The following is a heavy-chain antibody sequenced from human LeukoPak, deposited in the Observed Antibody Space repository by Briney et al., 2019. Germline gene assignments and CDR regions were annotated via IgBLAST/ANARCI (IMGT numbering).Heavy chain of an antibody. V-gene: IGHV1-69*05. Sequence: SVKVSCKASGGTFSSYVISWVRQAPGRGLEWMGRIIPIFGTANYAQKFQGRVTITTDESTSTAYMELSSLRSEDTAVYYCASPRRDGYDYFDYWGQGTLVTVSS. D-gene: IGHD5-24*01. CDR1: GGTFSSYV. CDR3: ASPRRDGYDYFDY. J-gene: IGHJ4*02. CDR2: IIPIFGTA.